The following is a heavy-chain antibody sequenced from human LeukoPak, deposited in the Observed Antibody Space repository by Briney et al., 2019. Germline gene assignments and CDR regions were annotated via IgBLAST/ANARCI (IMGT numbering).Heavy chain of an antibody. J-gene: IGHJ4*02. D-gene: IGHD3-16*02. V-gene: IGHV3-20*04. CDR3: ARSVAGRDYVWGSYRYPDY. Sequence: PGGSLRLSCAASGFTFDDYGMSWVRQAPGKGLEWVSGITWNGGSTSYAASVKGRFTVSRDNAKNSVYLQMNSPRAEDTALYYCARSVAGRDYVWGSYRYPDYWGQGTLVTVSS. CDR1: GFTFDDYG. CDR2: ITWNGGST.